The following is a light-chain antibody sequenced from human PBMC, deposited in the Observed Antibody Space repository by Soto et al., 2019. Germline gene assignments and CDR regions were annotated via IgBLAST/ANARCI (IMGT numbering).Light chain of an antibody. J-gene: IGKJ1*01. CDR1: QSISSW. Sequence: DFQMTQSPSTLSASVGDRVTITCRASQSISSWLAWYQQKPGKAPKLLIYKASSLESGVPSRFSGSGSGTEFTLTISSLQPDDFATYYCQQYNSLSWTFGQGTKVEIK. CDR3: QQYNSLSWT. CDR2: KAS. V-gene: IGKV1-5*03.